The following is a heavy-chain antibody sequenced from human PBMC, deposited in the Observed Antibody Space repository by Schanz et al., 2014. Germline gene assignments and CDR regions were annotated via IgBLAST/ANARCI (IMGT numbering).Heavy chain of an antibody. CDR2: ITGSGAT. J-gene: IGHJ4*02. D-gene: IGHD3-9*01. CDR1: GFTFRVFA. V-gene: IGHV3-23*04. Sequence: VQLVESGGGLVQPGGSLRLSCAASGFTFRVFAMNWVRQAPGKGLEWVSIITGSGATYYADSVKGRFTISRDNSKNTLYLQMNSLSAEDTAVYYCAKRNHDMQSLPLDYWGQGTLVIVSS. CDR3: AKRNHDMQSLPLDY.